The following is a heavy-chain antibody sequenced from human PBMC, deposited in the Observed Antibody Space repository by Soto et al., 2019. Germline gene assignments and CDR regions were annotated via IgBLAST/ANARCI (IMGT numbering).Heavy chain of an antibody. D-gene: IGHD5-12*01. CDR3: ARVRRDGYNFDYYYYGMDV. Sequence: ESGGGVVQPGRSLRLSCAASGFTFSSYAMHWVRQAPGKGLEWVAVISYDGSNKYYADSVKGRFTISRDNSKNTLYLQMNSLRAEDTAVYYCARVRRDGYNFDYYYYGMDVWGQGTTVTVSS. CDR2: ISYDGSNK. J-gene: IGHJ6*02. V-gene: IGHV3-30-3*01. CDR1: GFTFSSYA.